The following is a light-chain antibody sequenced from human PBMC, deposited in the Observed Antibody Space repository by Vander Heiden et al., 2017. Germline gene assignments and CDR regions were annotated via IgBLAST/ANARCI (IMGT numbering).Light chain of an antibody. CDR1: QSLSSH. CDR2: DAS. CDR3: QQRSNWPPGLT. J-gene: IGKJ4*01. V-gene: IGKV3-11*01. Sequence: DIVLTQSTATLSFSPGERATLPCRPSQSLSSHLAWYQQQPAQDTRLLIYDASDGATGNPARFSSSGSGTDFTLTISSLEPEDSAVYYCQQRSNWPPGLTFGGGTKVEIK.